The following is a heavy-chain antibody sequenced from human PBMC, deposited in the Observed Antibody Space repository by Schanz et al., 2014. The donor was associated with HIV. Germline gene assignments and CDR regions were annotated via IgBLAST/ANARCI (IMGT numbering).Heavy chain of an antibody. Sequence: VHLVESGGGSVQPGRSLRLSCEASGFTFSSLGMSWVRQAPGEGLEWVAVIWYDGTNKYYADSVKGRFTISRDNSKNTLYLQMKSLRAEDTAVYYCARGSDIVATSKYYYGMDVWGQGTTVTVSS. CDR3: ARGSDIVATSKYYYGMDV. CDR1: GFTFSSLG. V-gene: IGHV3-33*08. CDR2: IWYDGTNK. D-gene: IGHD5-12*01. J-gene: IGHJ6*02.